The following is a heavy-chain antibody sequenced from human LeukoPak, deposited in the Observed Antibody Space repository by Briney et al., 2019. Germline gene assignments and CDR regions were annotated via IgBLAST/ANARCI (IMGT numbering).Heavy chain of an antibody. V-gene: IGHV3-66*01. CDR2: IYPNGNT. J-gene: IGHJ4*02. D-gene: IGHD2-15*01. Sequence: GGSLRLSCAASGFTVSSNYMNWVRQAPGKGLEWVSMIYPNGNTFYTNSVKGRFTISRDNSKNTLDLQMSSLRAEDTAVYYCARERGPVDYWGQGTLVTVSS. CDR3: ARERGPVDY. CDR1: GFTVSSNY.